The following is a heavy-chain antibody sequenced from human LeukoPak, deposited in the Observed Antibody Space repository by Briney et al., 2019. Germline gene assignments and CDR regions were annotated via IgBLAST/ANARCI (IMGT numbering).Heavy chain of an antibody. D-gene: IGHD4-17*01. J-gene: IGHJ4*02. V-gene: IGHV3-74*01. CDR1: GFPFSISW. CDR3: ARRTTGDDY. CDR2: ITSDGSVT. Sequence: PGRSLRLSCAASGFPFSISWMHWVRQAPGKGLVWVARITSDGSVTTYADSVKGRFTISRDNAKNSLYLQMNSLRAEDTAVYYCARRTTGDDYWGQGTLVTVSS.